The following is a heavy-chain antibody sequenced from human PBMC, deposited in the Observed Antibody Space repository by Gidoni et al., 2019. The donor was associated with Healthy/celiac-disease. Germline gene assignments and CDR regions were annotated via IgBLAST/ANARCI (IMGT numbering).Heavy chain of an antibody. J-gene: IGHJ5*02. D-gene: IGHD2-2*01. Sequence: QVQLQESGPGLVKPSETLSLTCTVSGYSISSGYYWGWIRQPPGKGLEWIGRIYHSGSTYYNPSLKSRVTISVDTSKNQFSLKLSSVTAADTAVYYCARGWLLSECYDPWGQGTLVTVSS. CDR1: GYSISSGYY. V-gene: IGHV4-38-2*02. CDR3: ARGWLLSECYDP. CDR2: IYHSGST.